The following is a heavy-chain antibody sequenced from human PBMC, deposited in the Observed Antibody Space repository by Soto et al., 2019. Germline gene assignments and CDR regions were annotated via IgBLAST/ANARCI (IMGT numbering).Heavy chain of an antibody. V-gene: IGHV3-48*03. Sequence: LRLSCAASGFTFSSYEMNWVRQAPGKGLEWVSYISSSGSTIYYADSVKGRFTISRDNAKNSLYLQMNSLRAEDTAVYYCARGLYAYDAFDIWGQGTMVTVSS. CDR3: ARGLYAYDAFDI. CDR2: ISSSGSTI. D-gene: IGHD3-16*01. CDR1: GFTFSSYE. J-gene: IGHJ3*02.